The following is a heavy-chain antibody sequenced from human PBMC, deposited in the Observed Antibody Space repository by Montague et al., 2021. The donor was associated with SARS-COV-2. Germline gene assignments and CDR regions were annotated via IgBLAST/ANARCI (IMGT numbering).Heavy chain of an antibody. CDR3: ARAGTITMIVVVIDAFDI. Sequence: TLSLTCTVSGGSISSGGYYWSWIRQHPGKGLEWIGYIYYSGSTYYNPSLKSRVTISVDTSKNQFSLKLSSVTAADTAVYYCARAGTITMIVVVIDAFDIRGQGTMATVSS. J-gene: IGHJ3*02. CDR2: IYYSGST. D-gene: IGHD3-22*01. CDR1: GGSISSGGYY. V-gene: IGHV4-31*03.